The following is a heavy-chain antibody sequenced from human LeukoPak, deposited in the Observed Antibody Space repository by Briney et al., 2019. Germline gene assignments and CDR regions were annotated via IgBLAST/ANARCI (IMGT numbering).Heavy chain of an antibody. Sequence: GGSLRLSCAASGFTFSSYSMNWVRQAPGKGLEWVSYISSSSSTIYYADSVKGRFTISRDNAKNSLYLQMNSLRAEDTALYYCAKGCGGECYSSFDYWGQATLVTVSS. D-gene: IGHD2-21*01. CDR3: AKGCGGECYSSFDY. J-gene: IGHJ4*02. CDR1: GFTFSSYS. V-gene: IGHV3-48*01. CDR2: ISSSSSTI.